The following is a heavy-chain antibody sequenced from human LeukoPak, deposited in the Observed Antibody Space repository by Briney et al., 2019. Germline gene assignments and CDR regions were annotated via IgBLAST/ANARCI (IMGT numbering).Heavy chain of an antibody. CDR3: ARLHLLSDYGDQNAFDI. D-gene: IGHD4-17*01. CDR1: GYSISSGYY. J-gene: IGHJ3*02. CDR2: IYHSGST. V-gene: IGHV4-38-2*01. Sequence: KPSETLSLTCAVSGYSISSGYYWGWIRQPPGKGLEWIGSIYHSGSTYYNPSLKSRVTISVDTSKNQFSLKLSSVTAADTAVYHCARLHLLSDYGDQNAFDIWGQGTMVTVSS.